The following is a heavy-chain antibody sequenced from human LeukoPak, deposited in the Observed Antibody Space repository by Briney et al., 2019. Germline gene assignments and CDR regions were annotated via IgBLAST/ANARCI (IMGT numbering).Heavy chain of an antibody. CDR2: INHSGST. J-gene: IGHJ4*02. V-gene: IGHV4-34*01. D-gene: IGHD3-16*02. CDR3: ARVNDYVWGSYRWYFDY. CDR1: GGSFSGYY. Sequence: PSETLSLTCAVYGGSFSGYYWSWIRQPPGKGLEWIGEINHSGSTNYNPSLKSRVTISVDTSKNQFSLKLSSVTAADTAVYYCARVNDYVWGSYRWYFDYWGQGTLVTVSS.